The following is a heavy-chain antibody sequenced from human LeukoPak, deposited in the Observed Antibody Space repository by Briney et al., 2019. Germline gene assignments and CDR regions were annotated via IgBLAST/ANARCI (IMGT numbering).Heavy chain of an antibody. Sequence: PSETLSLTCTVSGGSFSSSSYYWGWLRQPPGRGREGVGYIYYSGSTNYNPSLKSRVTISVDTSKNQFSLQLSSVTAADTAVYYCRGVRFGELFVDGGQGTLSPSPQ. D-gene: IGHD3-10*01. CDR2: IYYSGST. CDR3: RGVRFGELFVD. CDR1: GGSFSSSSYY. V-gene: IGHV4-61*05. J-gene: IGHJ4*02.